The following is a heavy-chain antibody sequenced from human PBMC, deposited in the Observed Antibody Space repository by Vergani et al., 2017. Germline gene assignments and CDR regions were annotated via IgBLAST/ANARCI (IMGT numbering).Heavy chain of an antibody. CDR1: GFAFSRYA. CDR2: LTASGSGI. CDR3: AKEDPNCGGDCPLDY. Sequence: EVQLLESGGRLVQPGGSLRLSCVASGFAFSRYAMSWVRQAPGKGLEWVSGLTASGSGISYADSVRGRFTISRDNSKNTLFLQMDSLRAEDTAVYYCAKEDPNCGGDCPLDYWGQGTLVTVSS. V-gene: IGHV3-23*01. D-gene: IGHD2-21*01. J-gene: IGHJ4*02.